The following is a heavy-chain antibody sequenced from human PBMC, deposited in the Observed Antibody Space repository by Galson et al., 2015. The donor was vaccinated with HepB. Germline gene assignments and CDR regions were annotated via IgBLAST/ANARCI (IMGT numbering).Heavy chain of an antibody. D-gene: IGHD4-23*01. Sequence: SLRLSCAASGFTFSSYAMSWVRQAPGKGLEWVSGISGSGGSTYYTDSVKGRFTISRDNAKNSLYLQMNSLRAEDTAVYYCARGAVVFLLDYWGQGTLVTVSS. V-gene: IGHV3-23*01. CDR2: ISGSGGST. CDR3: ARGAVVFLLDY. J-gene: IGHJ4*02. CDR1: GFTFSSYA.